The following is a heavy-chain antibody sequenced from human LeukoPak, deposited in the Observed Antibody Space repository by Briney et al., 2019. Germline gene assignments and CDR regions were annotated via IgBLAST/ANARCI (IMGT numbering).Heavy chain of an antibody. CDR1: GFTFSSYS. J-gene: IGHJ3*02. CDR2: IASDGSHI. Sequence: GGSLRLSCAASGFTFSSYSMHWVRQGPGKGLEWVADIASDGSHIFYVESVKGRFTISRDNSKNTLYLQMNSLRAEDTAVYFCARERQDTILHSGAFDIWGQGTMVTVSS. CDR3: ARERQDTILHSGAFDI. V-gene: IGHV3-30-3*01. D-gene: IGHD2-21*01.